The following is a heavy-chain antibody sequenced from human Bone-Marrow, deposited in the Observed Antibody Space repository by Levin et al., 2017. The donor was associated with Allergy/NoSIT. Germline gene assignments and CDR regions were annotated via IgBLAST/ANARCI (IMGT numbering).Heavy chain of an antibody. J-gene: IGHJ3*01. CDR3: ARGERVIPAAGGAFDF. Sequence: PGGSLRLSCAVSGFAVSNNYMNWVRQAPGKGLEWVSVIYSGGSTYYVDSVKGRFTISRDNSKNTLYLQMNSLRADDTAVYYWARGERVIPAAGGAFDFWGQGTMVTVSS. CDR2: IYSGGST. D-gene: IGHD2-2*01. V-gene: IGHV3-53*01. CDR1: GFAVSNNY.